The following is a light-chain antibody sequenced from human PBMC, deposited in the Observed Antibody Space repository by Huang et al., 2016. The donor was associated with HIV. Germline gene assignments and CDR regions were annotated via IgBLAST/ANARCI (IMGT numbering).Light chain of an antibody. CDR1: QRFVYSDGNSY. CDR3: MQGKQWT. J-gene: IGKJ1*01. Sequence: DVVMTQSPLSLPFTLGQPASISCRSSQRFVYSDGNSYLNWFQKGPVQSPRRLIYKVSNRYAGVPDRFSGCGSGTDFTLKISMVEAEDVGVYYCMQGKQWTFGQGTKVEIK. V-gene: IGKV2-30*01. CDR2: KVS.